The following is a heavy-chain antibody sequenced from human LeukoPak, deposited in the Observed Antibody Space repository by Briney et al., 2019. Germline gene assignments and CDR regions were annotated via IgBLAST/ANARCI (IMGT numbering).Heavy chain of an antibody. D-gene: IGHD6-19*01. J-gene: IGHJ3*02. CDR3: ARDTGYSSGWVYVNAFDI. V-gene: IGHV4-4*02. CDR1: GFTFSSYA. Sequence: GSLRLSCAASGFTFSSYAMHWVRQAPGKGLERIGEIYHSGSTNYNPSLKSRVTISVDKSKNQFSLKLSSVTAADTAVYYCARDTGYSSGWVYVNAFDIWGQGTMVTVSS. CDR2: IYHSGST.